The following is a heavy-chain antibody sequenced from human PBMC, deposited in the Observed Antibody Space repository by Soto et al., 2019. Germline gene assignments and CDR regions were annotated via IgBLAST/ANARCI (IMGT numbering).Heavy chain of an antibody. CDR1: GFTVSSND. J-gene: IGHJ3*02. Sequence: GGSLRLSCAASGFTVSSNDMTWVRQAPGKGLEWVSVIYSGDLTYYADSVKGRFTISRDNSKNTLYLQMNSLRAEDTAVYYCARVQSTGAFDIWGQGTMVTVSS. CDR3: ARVQSTGAFDI. V-gene: IGHV3-66*01. CDR2: IYSGDLT.